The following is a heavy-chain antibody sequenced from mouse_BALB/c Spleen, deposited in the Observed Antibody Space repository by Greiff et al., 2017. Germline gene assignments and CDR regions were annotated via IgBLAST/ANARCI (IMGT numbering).Heavy chain of an antibody. J-gene: IGHJ1*01. V-gene: IGHV5-6*01. Sequence: EVQGVESGGDLVKPGGSLKLSCAASGFTFSSYGMSWVRQTPDKRLEWVATISSGGSYTYYPDSVKGRFTISRDNAKNTLYLQMSSLKSEDTAMYYCARTGTTVVDHWYFDVWGAGTTVTVSS. CDR2: ISSGGSYT. D-gene: IGHD1-1*01. CDR3: ARTGTTVVDHWYFDV. CDR1: GFTFSSYG.